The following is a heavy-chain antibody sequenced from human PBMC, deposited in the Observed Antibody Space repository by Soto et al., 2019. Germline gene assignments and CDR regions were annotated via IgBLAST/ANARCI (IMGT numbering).Heavy chain of an antibody. D-gene: IGHD1-26*01. CDR2: IYSGGST. CDR1: GFTVSSNY. Sequence: EVQLVESGGGLIQPGGSLRLSCAASGFTVSSNYMSWVRQAPGKGLEWVSLIYSGGSTYYADSVKGRFTISRDNSKNTPYLQVNSLRAEDTAVYYCARGLLPKNYGMDVWGQGTTVTVSS. CDR3: ARGLLPKNYGMDV. V-gene: IGHV3-53*01. J-gene: IGHJ6*02.